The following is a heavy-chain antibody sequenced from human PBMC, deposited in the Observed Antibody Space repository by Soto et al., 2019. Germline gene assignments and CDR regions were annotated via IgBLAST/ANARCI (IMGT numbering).Heavy chain of an antibody. V-gene: IGHV1-24*01. CDR2: FDPEDGET. J-gene: IGHJ4*02. D-gene: IGHD3-10*01. CDR3: AAKRIALVRGVIIPQFYFDY. CDR1: GHILTELS. Sequence: GASVNVSCKVSGHILTELSMHWVRQAPGKGLEWMGGFDPEDGETIYSQYFQGRVTMTEDTSTNTGYLELSSLTSEDTAVYYCAAKRIALVRGVIIPQFYFDYWGQGTLVPVSP.